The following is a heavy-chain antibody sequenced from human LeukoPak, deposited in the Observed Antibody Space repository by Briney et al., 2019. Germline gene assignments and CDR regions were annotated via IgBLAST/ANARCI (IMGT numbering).Heavy chain of an antibody. V-gene: IGHV3-23*01. CDR3: AKDPAIFGVVQDAFDI. CDR1: GFTFSSYA. Sequence: GGSLRLSCAASGFTFSSYAMSWVRQAPGKGLEWVSAISGSGGSTYYADSVKGRFTISRDNSKNTLYLQMNSLRAEDTAVYYCAKDPAIFGVVQDAFDIWGQGTMVTVSS. CDR2: ISGSGGST. J-gene: IGHJ3*02. D-gene: IGHD3-3*01.